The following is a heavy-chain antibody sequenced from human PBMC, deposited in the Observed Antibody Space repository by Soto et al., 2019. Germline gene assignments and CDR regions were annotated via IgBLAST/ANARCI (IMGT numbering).Heavy chain of an antibody. CDR3: ARGTTTVTTFDS. CDR1: GGSISSGGYS. D-gene: IGHD4-17*01. V-gene: IGHV4-30-2*01. Sequence: QLQLQESGSGLVKPSQTLSLTCAVSGGSISSGGYSWSWIRQPPGKGLECIGYIYHSGSTYYNPSLKSRVAISVDRSKNQLSMKLSSVTAADTAVYYCARGTTTVTTFDSWGQGTLVTVSS. CDR2: IYHSGST. J-gene: IGHJ4*02.